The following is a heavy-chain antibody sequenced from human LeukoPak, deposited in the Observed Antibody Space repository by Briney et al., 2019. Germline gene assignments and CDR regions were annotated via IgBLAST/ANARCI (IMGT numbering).Heavy chain of an antibody. CDR2: IYFSGLT. Sequence: SETLSLTCSVSGDPITNSRFYWGWVRQSPGRGLEWIGVIYFSGLTYYNPSLKSPVTLSVDTSRNQFSLKLSSVTAADTAVYYCARRTDGSGSFFFDFWGQGILVSVSS. J-gene: IGHJ4*02. D-gene: IGHD3-10*01. CDR3: ARRTDGSGSFFFDF. CDR1: GDPITNSRFY. V-gene: IGHV4-39*01.